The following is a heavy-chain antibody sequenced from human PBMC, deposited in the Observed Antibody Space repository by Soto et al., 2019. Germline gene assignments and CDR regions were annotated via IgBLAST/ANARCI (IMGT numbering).Heavy chain of an antibody. CDR2: IYYSGST. J-gene: IGHJ6*02. CDR1: GGSVSSGSYY. CDR3: ARDQDISDYYYGMDV. V-gene: IGHV4-61*01. Sequence: QVQLQESGPGLVKPSETLSLTCTVSGGSVSSGSYYWSWIRQPPGKGLEWIGYIYYSGSTNYNPSLKSRVTITVDTSKNQFSLTLSSVTAADTAVYYCARDQDISDYYYGMDVWGQGTTVTVSS. D-gene: IGHD3-9*01.